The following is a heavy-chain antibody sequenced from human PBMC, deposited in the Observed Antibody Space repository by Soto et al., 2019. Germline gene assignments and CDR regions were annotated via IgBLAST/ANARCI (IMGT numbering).Heavy chain of an antibody. V-gene: IGHV1-46*01. CDR3: ARKRGGGSYAVFDF. Sequence: ASVKVSCKASGYIFTNNYIHWVRQAPGQGLEWMGMTNPNGGSTNYAQKFQGRVTVTRDTSTATVYMELSSLRSEDTAVYYCARKRGGGSYAVFDFWAKGKMVTV. CDR2: TNPNGGST. D-gene: IGHD1-26*01. CDR1: GYIFTNNY. J-gene: IGHJ3*01.